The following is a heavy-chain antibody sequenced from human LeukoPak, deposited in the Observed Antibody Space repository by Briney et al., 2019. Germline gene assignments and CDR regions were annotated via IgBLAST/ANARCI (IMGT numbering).Heavy chain of an antibody. D-gene: IGHD4-17*01. CDR2: INHSGST. CDR3: ARGPDYGDGDAFDI. CDR1: GGSSSGYY. V-gene: IGHV4-34*01. Sequence: SETLSLTCAVYGGSSSGYYWSWTRQPPGKGLEWIGEINHSGSTNYNPSLKSRVTISVDTSKNQFSLKLSSVTAADTAVYYCARGPDYGDGDAFDIWGQGTMVTVSS. J-gene: IGHJ3*02.